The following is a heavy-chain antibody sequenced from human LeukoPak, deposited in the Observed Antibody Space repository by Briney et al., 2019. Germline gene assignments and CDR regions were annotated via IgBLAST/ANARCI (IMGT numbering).Heavy chain of an antibody. D-gene: IGHD3-22*01. V-gene: IGHV4-34*01. CDR3: ARSYYYDGFASSLGF. CDR1: GGSFVDYY. CDR2: VNHSGTK. J-gene: IGHJ4*02. Sequence: SETLSLTCALYGGSFVDYYWSWVRQSPGKGLEWIGEVNHSGTKRYNLSLKSRLVMSIDTSKNQFSLRLSSVTAADTATYYCARSYYYDGFASSLGFWGQGTLVIVSS.